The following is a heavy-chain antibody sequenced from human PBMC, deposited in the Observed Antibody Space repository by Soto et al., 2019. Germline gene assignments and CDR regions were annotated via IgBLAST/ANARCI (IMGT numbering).Heavy chain of an antibody. CDR3: ARERVWDSSGYYGHGMDV. V-gene: IGHV3-30-3*01. Sequence: QVQLVESGGGVVQPGRSLRLSCAASGFTFSSYAMHWVRQAPGKGLEWVAVISYDGSNKYYADSVKGRFTISRDNSKNTLYLQMNSLRAEDTAVYYCARERVWDSSGYYGHGMDVWGQGTTVTVSS. CDR2: ISYDGSNK. D-gene: IGHD3-22*01. J-gene: IGHJ6*02. CDR1: GFTFSSYA.